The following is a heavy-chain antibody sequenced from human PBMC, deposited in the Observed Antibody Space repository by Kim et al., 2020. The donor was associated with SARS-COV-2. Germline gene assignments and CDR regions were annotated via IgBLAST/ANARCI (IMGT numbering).Heavy chain of an antibody. D-gene: IGHD5-12*01. CDR3: LQGGCGCIWVY. Sequence: GGSLRLSCTTSGFTFTGHAMSWVRQAPGKGLEWVSSIDGSDGTTYYVDSVKGRFSISSDDSKNTLYLHMSALSADDTATYYSLQGGCGCIWVYWGQGPL. CDR1: GFTFTGHA. CDR2: IDGSDGTT. V-gene: IGHV3-23*01. J-gene: IGHJ4*02.